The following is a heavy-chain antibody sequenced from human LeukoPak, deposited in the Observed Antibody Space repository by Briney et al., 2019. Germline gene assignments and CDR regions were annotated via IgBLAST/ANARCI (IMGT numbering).Heavy chain of an antibody. J-gene: IGHJ3*02. V-gene: IGHV3-7*04. CDR2: IKQDGSKK. CDR1: GFTFSSYW. D-gene: IGHD3-22*01. CDR3: ARDSSGYYYPDAFDI. Sequence: GGSLRVSCAASGFTFSSYWMSWVRQAPGKGLEWVANIKQDGSKKYYVDSMKGRFTISRDNAKNSLYLQMNSLRAEDTAVYYCARDSSGYYYPDAFDIWGQGTMVTVSS.